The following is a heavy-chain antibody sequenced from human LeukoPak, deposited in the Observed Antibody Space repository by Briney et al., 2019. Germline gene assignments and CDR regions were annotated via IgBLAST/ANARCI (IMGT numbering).Heavy chain of an antibody. CDR1: GGSISSSNYY. CDR3: ARNSPADPYWFDP. J-gene: IGHJ5*02. CDR2: IYYSGST. Sequence: PSETLSLTCTVSGGSISSSNYYWAWMRQPPGKGLEWIGNIYYSGSTYYNPSLKSRVTISVDTSKNEFSLKVSSVTAADTAVYYCARNSPADPYWFDPWSQGTLVTVSS. D-gene: IGHD2-2*01. V-gene: IGHV4-39*01.